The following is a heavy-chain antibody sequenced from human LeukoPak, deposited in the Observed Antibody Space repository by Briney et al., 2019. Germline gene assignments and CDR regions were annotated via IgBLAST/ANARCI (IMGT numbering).Heavy chain of an antibody. D-gene: IGHD6-13*01. V-gene: IGHV3-30*01. J-gene: IGHJ4*02. CDR2: ISYGGSNK. Sequence: GGSLRLSCAASGFTFSSYAMHRVRQAPGKGLEWVAVISYGGSNKYYADSVKGRFTISRDNSKNTLYLQMNSLRAEDTAVYYCAREGYSSSWYVNYFDYWGQGTLVTVSS. CDR3: AREGYSSSWYVNYFDY. CDR1: GFTFSSYA.